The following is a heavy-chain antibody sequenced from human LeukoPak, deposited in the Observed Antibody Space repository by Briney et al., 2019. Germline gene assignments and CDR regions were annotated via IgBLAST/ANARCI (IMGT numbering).Heavy chain of an antibody. J-gene: IGHJ4*02. CDR1: GFTFTSSA. CDR3: AARPLYSSSWSPFDY. D-gene: IGHD6-13*01. Sequence: SVKVSCKASGFTFTSSAVQWVRQARGQRLEWIGWIVVGSGNTNYAQKFRERVTITGDMSTSTAYMELSSLRSEDTAVYYCAARPLYSSSWSPFDYWGQGTLVTVSS. V-gene: IGHV1-58*01. CDR2: IVVGSGNT.